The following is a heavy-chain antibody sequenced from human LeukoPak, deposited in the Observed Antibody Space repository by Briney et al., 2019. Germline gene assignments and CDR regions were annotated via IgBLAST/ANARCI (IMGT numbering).Heavy chain of an antibody. D-gene: IGHD6-19*01. Sequence: AGGSLRLSCAVSGFSISNYWMTWYRQAPGKGLECVAHIKGDASEKHYVDSVKGRFTISRGNAENSLYLQMNSLRAEDTAVYYCARQAGVTWGQGTLVTVSS. V-gene: IGHV3-7*01. J-gene: IGHJ5*02. CDR3: ARQAGVT. CDR1: GFSISNYW. CDR2: IKGDASEK.